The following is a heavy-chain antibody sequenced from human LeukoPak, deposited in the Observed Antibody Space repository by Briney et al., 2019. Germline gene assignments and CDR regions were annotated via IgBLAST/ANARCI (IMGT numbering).Heavy chain of an antibody. D-gene: IGHD2-15*01. J-gene: IGHJ3*01. CDR1: GFTFASSA. Sequence: GGSLRLSCAASGFTFASSAMTWVRQAPGGGLEWVAAISATDGGAYYAESVKGRFTISRDNSKDSLYLQMDSLRAEDTAVYYCAKARVATLGTAAFDVCGQGTMVTVSS. V-gene: IGHV3-23*01. CDR2: ISATDGGA. CDR3: AKARVATLGTAAFDV.